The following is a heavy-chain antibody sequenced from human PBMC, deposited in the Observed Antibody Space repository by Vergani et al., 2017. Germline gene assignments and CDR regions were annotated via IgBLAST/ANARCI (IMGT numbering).Heavy chain of an antibody. D-gene: IGHD3-9*01. Sequence: QVQLVQSGAEVKKPGASVKVSCKASGYTFTSYDINWVRQATGQGLEWMGWMNPNSGNTGYAQKFQGRVTMTRNTSISTAYMELSSLRSEDTAVYYCARGPPIRYFDKPAAGTCDYWGQGTLVTVSS. CDR2: MNPNSGNT. CDR1: GYTFTSYD. J-gene: IGHJ4*02. V-gene: IGHV1-8*01. CDR3: ARGPPIRYFDKPAAGTCDY.